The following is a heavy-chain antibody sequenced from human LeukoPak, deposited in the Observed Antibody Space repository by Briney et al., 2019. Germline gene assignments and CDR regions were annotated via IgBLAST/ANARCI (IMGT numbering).Heavy chain of an antibody. CDR1: GGSISSSSYY. V-gene: IGHV4-39*07. CDR3: ARGTHYGDD. CDR2: IYYSGST. J-gene: IGHJ4*02. Sequence: SETLSLACTVSGGSISSSSYYWGWIRQPPGKGLEWIGSIYYSGSTYYNPSLKSRVTISVDTSKNQFSLKLSSVTAADTAVYYCARGTHYGDDWGQGTLVTVSS.